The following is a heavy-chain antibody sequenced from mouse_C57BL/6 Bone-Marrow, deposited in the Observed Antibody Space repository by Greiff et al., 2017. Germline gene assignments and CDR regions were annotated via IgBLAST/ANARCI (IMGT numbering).Heavy chain of an antibody. CDR2: IDPEAGGT. CDR1: GFNINDYY. V-gene: IGHV14-1*01. CDR3: TTNWVYAMDD. D-gene: IGHD4-1*01. J-gene: IGHJ4*01. Sequence: VQLQQSGAELVRPGASVKLSCTASGFNINDYYMHWVKQRPEQGLEWIGMIDPEAGGTEYAPKFQGKATMTADTSSNTAYLQLSSLTSEDTAVCYCTTNWVYAMDDWGQGTSVTVSS.